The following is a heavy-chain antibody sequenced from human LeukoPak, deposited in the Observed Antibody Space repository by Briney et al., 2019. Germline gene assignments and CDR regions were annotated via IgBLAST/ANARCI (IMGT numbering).Heavy chain of an antibody. CDR2: ITWDGGST. Sequence: GGSLRLSCAASGFTFDVYTMHWIRQAPGKGLKWVSLITWDGGSTYYADSVKGRFTISRDNSKNSLYLQMNSLRTEDTAVYYCAKDPELRYFDWLLGDWGQGTLVTVSS. CDR1: GFTFDVYT. CDR3: AKDPELRYFDWLLGD. J-gene: IGHJ4*02. D-gene: IGHD3-9*01. V-gene: IGHV3-43*01.